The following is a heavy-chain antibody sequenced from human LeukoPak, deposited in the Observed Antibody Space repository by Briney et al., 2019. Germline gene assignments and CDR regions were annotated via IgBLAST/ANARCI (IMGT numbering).Heavy chain of an antibody. V-gene: IGHV3-9*01. Sequence: PGRSLRLSCAASGFTFDDYAMHWVRQAPGKGLEWVSGISWNSGSIGYADSVKGRFTISRDNAKNSLYLQMNSLRAEDTAVYYCASSWDDSSGYYQDYWGQGTLVTVSS. CDR2: ISWNSGSI. J-gene: IGHJ4*02. D-gene: IGHD3-22*01. CDR1: GFTFDDYA. CDR3: ASSWDDSSGYYQDY.